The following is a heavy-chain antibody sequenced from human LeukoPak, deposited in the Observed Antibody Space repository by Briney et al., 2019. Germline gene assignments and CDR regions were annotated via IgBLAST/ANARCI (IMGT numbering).Heavy chain of an antibody. CDR1: GGSFSGYY. V-gene: IGHV4-34*01. D-gene: IGHD2-2*01. J-gene: IGHJ6*03. CDR2: INHSGGT. CDR3: ARGHIVVVPAAIYYYYYYMDV. Sequence: SETLSLTCAVYGGSFSGYYWSWIRQPPGKGQEWIGEINHSGGTNYNPSLKSRVTISVDTSKPQFSLKLSSVTAADTAVYYCARGHIVVVPAAIYYYYYYMDVWGKGTTVTVSS.